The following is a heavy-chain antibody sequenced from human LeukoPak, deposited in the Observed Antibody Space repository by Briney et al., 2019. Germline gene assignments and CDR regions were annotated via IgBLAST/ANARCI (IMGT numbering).Heavy chain of an antibody. CDR3: ARGVGCSGGSCYSYFHH. Sequence: GGSLRLSCAASGFIVSSSYMSWVRQAPGEGLEWVSVIYSGTSTYYADSVKGRFTMSRDNSENTLTLYLQMNNLRAEDTAVYYCARGVGCSGGSCYSYFHHWGQGTQVTVSS. D-gene: IGHD2-15*01. V-gene: IGHV3-53*01. J-gene: IGHJ1*01. CDR2: IYSGTST. CDR1: GFIVSSSY.